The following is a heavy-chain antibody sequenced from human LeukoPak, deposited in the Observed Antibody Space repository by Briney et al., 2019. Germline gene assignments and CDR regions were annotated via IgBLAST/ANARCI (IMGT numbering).Heavy chain of an antibody. V-gene: IGHV3-23*01. Sequence: GGSLRLSCAASGFTFSSYAMSWVRQAPGKGLEWVSAISGSGGSTYYADSVKGRFTISRDNSKHTLYLQMNSLRAEDTAVYYCAKDRYSYGNDKNDYWGQGTLDTVSS. D-gene: IGHD5-18*01. CDR3: AKDRYSYGNDKNDY. CDR1: GFTFSSYA. CDR2: ISGSGGST. J-gene: IGHJ4*02.